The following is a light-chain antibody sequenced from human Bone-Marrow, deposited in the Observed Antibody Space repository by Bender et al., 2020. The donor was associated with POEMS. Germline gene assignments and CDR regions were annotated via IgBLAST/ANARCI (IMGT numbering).Light chain of an antibody. J-gene: IGLJ2*01. CDR1: ALPKQY. V-gene: IGLV3-25*03. Sequence: SYELTQPPSVSVSPGQTARITCSGDALPKQYAYWYQQKPGQAPVVVIYKDSERPSGIPERFSGSSSGTTVTLTISGVQAEPEADYYCQAWDSSTVVFGGGTKLTVL. CDR2: KDS. CDR3: QAWDSSTVV.